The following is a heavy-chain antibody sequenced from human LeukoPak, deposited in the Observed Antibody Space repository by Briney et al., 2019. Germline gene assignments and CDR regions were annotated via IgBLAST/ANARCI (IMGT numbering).Heavy chain of an antibody. Sequence: GRCLRLSCAASGFTFGGYSMSWVRQAPRNGLECVSYISSSSSTILYTDSVKGRFTISRDNAKNALSLQMNSLSAEDTAVYFCARDSVYAFDSWGQGTLVTVSS. J-gene: IGHJ5*01. CDR1: GFTFGGYS. CDR3: ARDSVYAFDS. D-gene: IGHD2-8*01. CDR2: ISSSSSTI. V-gene: IGHV3-48*01.